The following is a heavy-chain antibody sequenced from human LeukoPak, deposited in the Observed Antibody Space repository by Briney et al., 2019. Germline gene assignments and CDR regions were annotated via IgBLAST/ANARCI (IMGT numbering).Heavy chain of an antibody. D-gene: IGHD7-27*01. Sequence: SETLSLTCTVSGDSISSGGYYWSWIRQPPGKGLEWIGYIYHGESTSYNPSLKSRVTISVDRSKNQFSLKLSSVTAADTAMYYCARDLGTGGGSYYFDYWGQGTLVTVSS. V-gene: IGHV4-30-2*01. CDR3: ARDLGTGGGSYYFDY. J-gene: IGHJ4*02. CDR2: IYHGEST. CDR1: GDSISSGGYY.